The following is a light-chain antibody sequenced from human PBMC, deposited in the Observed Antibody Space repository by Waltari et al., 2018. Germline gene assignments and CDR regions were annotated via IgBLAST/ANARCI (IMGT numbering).Light chain of an antibody. V-gene: IGKV3-20*01. CDR3: QQYGTSHWT. J-gene: IGKJ1*01. CDR2: ATS. CDR1: QRVASNY. Sequence: PGERATLSCRASQRVASNYLAWYQQKPGQAPRLLIYATSTRATGTPDRFSGSGSGTDFILTISRLEPEDFAVYFCQQYGTSHWTFGRGTRVEIK.